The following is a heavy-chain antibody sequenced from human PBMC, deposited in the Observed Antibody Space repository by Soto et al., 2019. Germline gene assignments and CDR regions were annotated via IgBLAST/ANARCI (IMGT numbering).Heavy chain of an antibody. CDR3: VKDGDNTGYYFTYYFDH. V-gene: IGHV1-18*01. D-gene: IGHD3-22*01. Sequence: ASVKVSCKASGYTFTRSGISWVRQAPGQGPEWMGWISSYNGDTNYAQTFQGRVTMTTDTSTSTAYMELRSLRSDDTALYYCVKDGDNTGYYFTYYFDHWGQGAPVTVSS. CDR2: ISSYNGDT. CDR1: GYTFTRSG. J-gene: IGHJ4*02.